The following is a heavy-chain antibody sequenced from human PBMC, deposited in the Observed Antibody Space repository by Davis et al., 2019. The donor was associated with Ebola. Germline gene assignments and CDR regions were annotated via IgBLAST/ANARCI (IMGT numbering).Heavy chain of an antibody. D-gene: IGHD1-14*01. Sequence: AASVTVSCKASGYIFTNYYMHWVRQAPGQGLEWLGRINPHSGGTNYAQKFQGRVTMTRDTSISTAYMELSRLRADDTAVYYCARLPESSWVDGMDVWGQGTTVTVSS. V-gene: IGHV1-2*06. CDR1: GYIFTNYY. CDR2: INPHSGGT. J-gene: IGHJ6*02. CDR3: ARLPESSWVDGMDV.